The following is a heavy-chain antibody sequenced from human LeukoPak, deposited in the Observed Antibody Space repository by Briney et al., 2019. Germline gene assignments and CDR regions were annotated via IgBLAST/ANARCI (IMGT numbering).Heavy chain of an antibody. J-gene: IGHJ6*02. V-gene: IGHV3-23*01. CDR1: GFTFSSYA. CDR3: AKDNLFRTDIVVVTAMKFGMDV. Sequence: AGGSLRLSCAASGFTFSSYAMSWVRQAPGKGLEWVSAISGSGGSTYYADSVKGRFTISRDNSKNTLYLQMNSLRAEDTAVYYCAKDNLFRTDIVVVTAMKFGMDVWGQGTTVTVSS. D-gene: IGHD2-21*02. CDR2: ISGSGGST.